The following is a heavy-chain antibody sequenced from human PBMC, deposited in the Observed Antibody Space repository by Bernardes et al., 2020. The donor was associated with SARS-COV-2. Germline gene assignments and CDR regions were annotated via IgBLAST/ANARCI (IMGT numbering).Heavy chain of an antibody. J-gene: IGHJ6*02. CDR1: GYTFINYG. V-gene: IGHV1-18*04. D-gene: IGHD4-17*01. CDR2: ISIYTGNT. Sequence: ASVKVSCKASGYTFINYGISWVRQAPGQGLEWMGWISIYTGNTNYGQKFLGRVTMTTDTSTSTAYMELTRLRSDDTAVYYCARVTVANSGYYYGMDVWGQGTTVTVSS. CDR3: ARVTVANSGYYYGMDV.